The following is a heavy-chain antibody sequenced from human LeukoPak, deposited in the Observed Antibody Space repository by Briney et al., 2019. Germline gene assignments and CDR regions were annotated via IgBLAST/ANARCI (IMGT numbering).Heavy chain of an antibody. CDR1: GGSISSHY. Sequence: PSETLSLTCTVSGGSISSHYWSWIRQPPGKGLEWIGYIYYSGSTNYNPSLKSRVTISVDTSKNQFSLKLSSVTAADTAVYYCARGYYDFWSGYSFWGNVSSNWFDPWGQGTLVTVSS. J-gene: IGHJ5*02. CDR3: ARGYYDFWSGYSFWGNVSSNWFDP. CDR2: IYYSGST. V-gene: IGHV4-59*11. D-gene: IGHD3-3*01.